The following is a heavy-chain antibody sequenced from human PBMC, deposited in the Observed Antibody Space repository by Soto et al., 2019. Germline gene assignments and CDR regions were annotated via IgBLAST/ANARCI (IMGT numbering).Heavy chain of an antibody. Sequence: QVQLVQSGAEVKKPGSSVKVSCKASGGTFSSYAISWVRQAPGQGLEWMGGIIPIFGTANYAQKFQGRVTITADKSTSTAYMELSSLRSEDTAVYYCAREEGGNYDFWSGYYTGWFDPWGQGTLATVSS. CDR3: AREEGGNYDFWSGYYTGWFDP. D-gene: IGHD3-3*01. V-gene: IGHV1-69*06. CDR1: GGTFSSYA. J-gene: IGHJ5*02. CDR2: IIPIFGTA.